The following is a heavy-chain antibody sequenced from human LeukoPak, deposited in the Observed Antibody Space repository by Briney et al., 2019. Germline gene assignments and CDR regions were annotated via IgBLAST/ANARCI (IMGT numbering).Heavy chain of an antibody. V-gene: IGHV1-2*02. CDR1: GYTFTGHY. CDR3: ARDPHIPYYYYYMDV. D-gene: IGHD2-21*01. Sequence: ASVKVSCKASGYTFTGHYMHWVRQAPGQGLEWMGRINPNNGDTNYAQKFQGRVTVTRDTSISTAYMELSRLRSDDTAVYYCARDPHIPYYYYYMDVWGKGTTVTVSS. J-gene: IGHJ6*03. CDR2: INPNNGDT.